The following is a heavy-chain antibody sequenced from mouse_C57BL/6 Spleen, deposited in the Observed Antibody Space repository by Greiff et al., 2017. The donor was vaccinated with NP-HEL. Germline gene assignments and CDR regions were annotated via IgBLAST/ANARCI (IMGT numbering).Heavy chain of an antibody. Sequence: QVQLQQSGAELVRPGASVTLSCKASGYTFTDYDMHWVKQTPVHGLEWIGAIDPETGGTAYNQKFKGKAILTADKSSSTAYMELRSLTSEDSAVYYCTRSYYGSSYRYYFDYWGQGTTLTVSS. D-gene: IGHD1-1*01. CDR1: GYTFTDYD. CDR2: IDPETGGT. V-gene: IGHV1-15*01. J-gene: IGHJ2*01. CDR3: TRSYYGSSYRYYFDY.